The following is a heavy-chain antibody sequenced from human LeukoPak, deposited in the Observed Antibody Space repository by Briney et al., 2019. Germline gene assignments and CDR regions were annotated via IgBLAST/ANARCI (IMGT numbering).Heavy chain of an antibody. CDR1: GGSIRSGDYY. J-gene: IGHJ4*02. CDR3: ARSNDILTGRPGLTN. D-gene: IGHD3-9*01. Sequence: SETLSLTCTVSGGSIRSGDYYWSWIRQPPGKGLEWIGYIYYSGSTNYNPSLKSRVTISVDTSKNQFSLKLSSVTAADTAVYYCARSNDILTGRPGLTNWGQGTLVTVSS. CDR2: IYYSGST. V-gene: IGHV4-30-4*02.